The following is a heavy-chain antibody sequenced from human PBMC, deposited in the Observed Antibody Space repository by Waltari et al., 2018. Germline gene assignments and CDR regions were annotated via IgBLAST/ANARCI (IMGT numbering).Heavy chain of an antibody. V-gene: IGHV1-2*02. CDR1: GYTFTGYY. CDR2: IDPHSGGT. D-gene: IGHD3-22*01. Sequence: QVQLVQSGAEVKKPGASVKVSCKASGYTFTGYYMHWVRQAPGQGLEWMGWIDPHSGGTNYAQKFQGRVTMTRDMSISTGYMELSRLTSDDTAVYFCTRDGVRAGIVDQWGQGTLGTVSS. J-gene: IGHJ4*02. CDR3: TRDGVRAGIVDQ.